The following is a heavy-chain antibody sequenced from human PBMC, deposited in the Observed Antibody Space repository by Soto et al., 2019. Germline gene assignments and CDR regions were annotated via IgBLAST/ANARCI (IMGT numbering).Heavy chain of an antibody. CDR3: ARDFYSSGWYVSPESQIHYYYGMDV. V-gene: IGHV3-30-3*01. J-gene: IGHJ6*02. CDR2: ISYDGSNK. D-gene: IGHD6-19*01. CDR1: GFTFSSYA. Sequence: QVQLVESGGGVVQPGRSLRLSCAASGFTFSSYAMHWVRQAPGKGLEWVAVISYDGSNKYYADSVKGRFTISRDNSKNTLYLQMNSLRAEDTAVYYCARDFYSSGWYVSPESQIHYYYGMDVWGQGTTVTVSS.